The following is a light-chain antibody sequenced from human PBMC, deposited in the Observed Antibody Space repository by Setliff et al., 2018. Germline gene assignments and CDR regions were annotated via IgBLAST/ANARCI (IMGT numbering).Light chain of an antibody. CDR1: NIGGKS. J-gene: IGLJ1*01. CDR3: QVWDSGSEHYV. CDR2: YDS. V-gene: IGLV3-21*04. Sequence: SYELTQPPSVPVAPGKTARITCGGNNIGGKSVNWYQQKPGQAPVLVIYYDSDRPSEIPERFFGSNSGNTATLTISRVEAGDEADYYCQVWDSGSEHYVFGTGTKV.